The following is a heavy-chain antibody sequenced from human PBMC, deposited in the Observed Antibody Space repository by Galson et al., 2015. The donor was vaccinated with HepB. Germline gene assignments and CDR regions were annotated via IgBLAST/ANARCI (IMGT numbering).Heavy chain of an antibody. CDR2: TYYRSKWYQ. Sequence: CAISGDSVSSNTAAWNWIRQSPSRGLEWLGRTYYRSKWYQDYAVSVKSRMTINSDTSKNQFSLHLHSVTPEDTAVYYCARVRTRRPPHYYYGLDVWGHGTTVTVSS. V-gene: IGHV6-1*01. J-gene: IGHJ6*02. CDR1: GDSVSSNTAA. CDR3: ARVRTRRPPHYYYGLDV.